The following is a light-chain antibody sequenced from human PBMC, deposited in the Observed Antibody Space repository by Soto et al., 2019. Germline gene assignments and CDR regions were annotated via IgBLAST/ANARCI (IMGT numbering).Light chain of an antibody. CDR3: SSYTSSSTYV. V-gene: IGLV2-14*01. J-gene: IGLJ1*01. CDR2: EVS. CDR1: SSDVGGYNY. Sequence: QSALTQPASVSGSPGQSITISCTGISSDVGGYNYVSWHQLHPGKAPKLMVYEVSNRPSGVSNRFSGSKSGNTASLTISGLQAEDEADYYCSSYTSSSTYVFGTGTRSPS.